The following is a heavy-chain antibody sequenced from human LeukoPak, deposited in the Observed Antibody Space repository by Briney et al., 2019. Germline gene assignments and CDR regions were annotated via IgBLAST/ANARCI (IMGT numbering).Heavy chain of an antibody. CDR1: GGSISSSSYY. Sequence: PSETLSLTCTVSGGSISSSSYYWGWIRQPPGKGLEWIGSIYYSGSTYYNPSLKSRVTMSVDTSKNQFSLKPSSVTAADTAVYYCARVVGGSGGPPFYYYYYYMDVWGKGTTVTISS. CDR3: ARVVGGSGGPPFYYYYYYMDV. D-gene: IGHD3-10*01. J-gene: IGHJ6*03. CDR2: IYYSGST. V-gene: IGHV4-39*07.